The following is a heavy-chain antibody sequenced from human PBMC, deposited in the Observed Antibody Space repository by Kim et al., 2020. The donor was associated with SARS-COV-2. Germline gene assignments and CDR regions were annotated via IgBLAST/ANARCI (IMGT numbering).Heavy chain of an antibody. Sequence: SETLSLTCTVYGGSISGDCYFWGWNRLHPGKDLEWVGYITHRRSTNYNPSLQSRASISVDTSKNQFYLKVSSVTAADSAVYYCAREGSYGHYYFDYWGQGTLVTVSS. D-gene: IGHD5-18*01. J-gene: IGHJ4*02. CDR3: AREGSYGHYYFDY. CDR1: GGSISGDCYF. CDR2: ITHRRST. V-gene: IGHV4-31*03.